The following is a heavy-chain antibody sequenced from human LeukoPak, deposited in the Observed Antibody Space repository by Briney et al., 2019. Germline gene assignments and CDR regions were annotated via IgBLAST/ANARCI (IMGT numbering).Heavy chain of an antibody. V-gene: IGHV4-59*05. J-gene: IGHJ5*02. D-gene: IGHD6-13*01. CDR2: IYYSGST. CDR3: ARRTRIAAAGTWFDP. CDR1: GGSISSYY. Sequence: SETLSLTCTVSGGSISSYYWSWIRQPAGKGLEWIGRIYYSGSTYYNPSLKSRVTISVDTSKNQFSLKLSSVTAADTAVYYCARRTRIAAAGTWFDPWGQGTLVTVSS.